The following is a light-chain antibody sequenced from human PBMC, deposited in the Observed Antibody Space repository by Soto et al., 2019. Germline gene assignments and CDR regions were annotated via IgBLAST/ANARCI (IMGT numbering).Light chain of an antibody. CDR1: QDIRNG. CDR2: AAS. Sequence: DIQMTQSPSSLSASVGDRVTITCRASQDIRNGLAWYQQKPEKAPKSLIYAASSLQSGVPSRLSGSGSGTEFTLTIYSLQPEDLATYYCQQYTRYPPTFGGGTKVEI. CDR3: QQYTRYPPT. J-gene: IGKJ4*01. V-gene: IGKV1D-16*01.